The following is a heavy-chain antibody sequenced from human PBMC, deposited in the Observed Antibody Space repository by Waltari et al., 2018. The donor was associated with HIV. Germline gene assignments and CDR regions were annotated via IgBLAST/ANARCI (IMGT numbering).Heavy chain of an antibody. CDR3: ASRSGGSSRPFDY. J-gene: IGHJ4*02. D-gene: IGHD6-13*01. Sequence: QMLLQESGPGLVKPSQTLSLTCTASGGSISNGGYYWNWIRQHPGKGLEWIGYIYYSGNTYYNPSLKSRVTISIDTSKNQFSLKLTSVTAADTAVYYCASRSGGSSRPFDYWGQGTLVTVSS. V-gene: IGHV4-31*03. CDR2: IYYSGNT. CDR1: GGSISNGGYY.